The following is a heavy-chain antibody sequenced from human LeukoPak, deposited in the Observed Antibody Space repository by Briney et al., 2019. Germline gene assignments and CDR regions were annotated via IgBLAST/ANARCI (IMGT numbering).Heavy chain of an antibody. D-gene: IGHD6-13*01. V-gene: IGHV3-21*01. CDR2: ISTMSNYI. Sequence: GGSLRLSCAASGFDFSTYAINWVRQAPGKGLEWVSSISTMSNYIFYGDSVKGRFTISRDNSKNTLYLQMNSLRAEDTAVYYCAELSKQQPSVWGQGTLVTVSS. CDR3: AELSKQQPSV. CDR1: GFDFSTYA. J-gene: IGHJ4*02.